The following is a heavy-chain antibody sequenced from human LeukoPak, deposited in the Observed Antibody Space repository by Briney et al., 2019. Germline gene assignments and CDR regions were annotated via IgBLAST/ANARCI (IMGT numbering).Heavy chain of an antibody. CDR1: GDSVSSNSAA. CDR3: ARGPKYYYDSSGWPVFFDY. V-gene: IGHV6-1*01. CDR2: TYYRSKWYN. D-gene: IGHD3-22*01. J-gene: IGHJ4*02. Sequence: SQTLSLTCAISGDSVSSNSAAWNWIRQSPSRGLEWLGRTYYRSKWYNDYAVSVKSRITINPDTSKNQFSLQLNSVTPEDTAVYYCARGPKYYYDSSGWPVFFDYWGQGTLVTVSS.